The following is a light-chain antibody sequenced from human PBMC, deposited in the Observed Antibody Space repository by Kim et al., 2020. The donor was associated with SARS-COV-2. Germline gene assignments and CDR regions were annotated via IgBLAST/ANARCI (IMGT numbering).Light chain of an antibody. CDR2: QDI. Sequence: SVSPGQTASITCSGDKLGDKYACWYQQNPGQSPVLVIYQDIKRPSGIPERFSGSDSGNTATLTISGTQAMDEADYYCQAWDSSTAVFGGGTQLTVL. J-gene: IGLJ2*01. CDR3: QAWDSSTAV. CDR1: KLGDKY. V-gene: IGLV3-1*01.